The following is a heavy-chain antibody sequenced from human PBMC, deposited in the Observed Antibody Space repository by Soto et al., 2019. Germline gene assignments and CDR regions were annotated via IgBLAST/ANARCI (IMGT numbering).Heavy chain of an antibody. V-gene: IGHV4-39*01. Sequence: PSETLSLTCTVSGGSISSSNYWGWIRQPPGKGLEWIGSIHYSGSTYYNSSLKSRVTISVDTSRNQFSLKLNSVTAADTAVYYCAGDVPNGSYRFDYWGQGTLVTV. CDR2: IHYSGST. CDR3: AGDVPNGSYRFDY. J-gene: IGHJ4*02. CDR1: GGSISSSNY. D-gene: IGHD1-26*01.